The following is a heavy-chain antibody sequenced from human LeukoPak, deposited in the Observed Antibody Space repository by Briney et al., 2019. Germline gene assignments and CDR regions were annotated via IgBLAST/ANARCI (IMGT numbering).Heavy chain of an antibody. Sequence: SETLSLTCNVSGGSITNYYWTWIRQPPGKGLEWIGYIYNSESTYYNPSLKSRVTISVDTSKNQFSLKLTSVTAADTAVYYCERVSSWYRLDSWGQGTLATVSS. CDR3: ERVSSWYRLDS. D-gene: IGHD6-13*01. J-gene: IGHJ4*02. CDR1: GGSITNYY. CDR2: IYNSEST. V-gene: IGHV4-59*01.